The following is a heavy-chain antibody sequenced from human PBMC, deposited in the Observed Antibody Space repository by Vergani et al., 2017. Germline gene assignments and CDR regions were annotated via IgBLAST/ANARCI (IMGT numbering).Heavy chain of an antibody. CDR2: IYHSGST. V-gene: IGHV4-4*02. J-gene: IGHJ4*02. CDR1: GGSISNNNW. Sequence: QVQLQESGPGLVKPSGTLSLTCAVSGGSISNNNWWSWVRQPPGKGLEWIGEIYHSGSTTYNPSLKSRVTISVDKSKNQFSLKLNSLTAADTAVYYCARDGQWPVRGGFDSWGQGTLVTVSS. D-gene: IGHD6-19*01. CDR3: ARDGQWPVRGGFDS.